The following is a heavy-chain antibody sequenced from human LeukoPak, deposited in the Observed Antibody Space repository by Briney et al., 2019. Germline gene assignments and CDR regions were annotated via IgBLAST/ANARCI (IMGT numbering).Heavy chain of an antibody. J-gene: IGHJ4*02. Sequence: GASVKVSCKASGYRFTGDQIHWLRQAPGQGLEWMGLINPESGGTNYAQKFQGRVTMTGDTSITTSYMELSGLRLDDTAVYYCARETWYFEFWGQGTLVTVSS. CDR3: ARETWYFEF. CDR1: GYRFTGDQ. CDR2: INPESGGT. V-gene: IGHV1-2*02.